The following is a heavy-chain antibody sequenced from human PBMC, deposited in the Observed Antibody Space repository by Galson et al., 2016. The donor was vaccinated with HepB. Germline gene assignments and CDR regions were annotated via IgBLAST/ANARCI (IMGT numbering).Heavy chain of an antibody. Sequence: SLRLSCAASGFTFSSYWMHWVRQAPGKGLVWVSHINSDGSITKYADSVKGRFAISRDNAKNTLYLQMNSLRAEDTAVYYCAREGTLGSYPFYYYYGLDVWGQGTTVTVSS. CDR3: AREGTLGSYPFYYYYGLDV. CDR1: GFTFSSYW. CDR2: INSDGSIT. V-gene: IGHV3-74*03. D-gene: IGHD1-26*01. J-gene: IGHJ6*02.